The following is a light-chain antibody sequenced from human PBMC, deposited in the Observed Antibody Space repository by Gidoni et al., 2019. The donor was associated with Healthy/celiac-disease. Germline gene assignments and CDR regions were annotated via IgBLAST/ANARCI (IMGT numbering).Light chain of an antibody. CDR2: DVS. CDR3: SSYTSSSTWV. Sequence: QPALTQPASVAGSPGQSITISCTGTSSDVGGYNYVSWYQQHPGKAHKLMTHDVSNRPSGVSNRFSGSKSGNTASLTISGLQAEDEADYYCSSYTSSSTWVFGGGTKLTVL. CDR1: SSDVGGYNY. V-gene: IGLV2-14*03. J-gene: IGLJ3*02.